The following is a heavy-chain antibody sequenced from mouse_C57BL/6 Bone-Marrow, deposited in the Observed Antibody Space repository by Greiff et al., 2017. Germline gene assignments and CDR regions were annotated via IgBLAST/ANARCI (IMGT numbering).Heavy chain of an antibody. V-gene: IGHV3-6*01. Sequence: EVQLQQSGPGLVKPSQSLSLTCSVTGYSITSGYYWNWIRQFPGNKLEWMGYISYDGSNNYNPSLKNRISITRDTSKNQFFLKLNSVTTEDTATYYCARERWLLGFAYWGQGTLVTVSA. CDR3: ARERWLLGFAY. CDR1: GYSITSGYY. J-gene: IGHJ3*01. CDR2: ISYDGSN. D-gene: IGHD2-3*01.